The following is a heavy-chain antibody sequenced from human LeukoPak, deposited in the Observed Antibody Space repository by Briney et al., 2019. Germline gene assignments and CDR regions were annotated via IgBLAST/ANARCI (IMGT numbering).Heavy chain of an antibody. Sequence: SETLSLTCTVSGDSINDHYWSWIRQPPGEGLEWIGYIYSSVSTNYNPSLKSRVTISIDTSKSQVSLKLTSVTAADTGVYYCARQRCSGNTCYRVDQLYYMDVWGKGTTVTVSS. CDR1: GDSINDHY. J-gene: IGHJ6*03. V-gene: IGHV4-4*09. CDR3: ARQRCSGNTCYRVDQLYYMDV. D-gene: IGHD2-15*01. CDR2: IYSSVST.